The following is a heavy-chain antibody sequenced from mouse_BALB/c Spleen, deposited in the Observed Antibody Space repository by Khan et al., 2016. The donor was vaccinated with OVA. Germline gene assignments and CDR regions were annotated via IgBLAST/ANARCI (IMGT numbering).Heavy chain of an antibody. CDR1: GFTFSDYY. CDR2: ISDGGSYT. D-gene: IGHD1-1*02. J-gene: IGHJ3*01. V-gene: IGHV5-4*02. CDR3: ARAGYGGFAY. Sequence: EVELVESGGGLVKPGGSLKVSCAASGFTFSDYYMYWVRQTPEKRLQWVATISDGGSYTYYPDSVKGRFTISRDNAKNTLYLQMSSLKSEDTAMYYCARAGYGGFAYWGQGTLVTVSA.